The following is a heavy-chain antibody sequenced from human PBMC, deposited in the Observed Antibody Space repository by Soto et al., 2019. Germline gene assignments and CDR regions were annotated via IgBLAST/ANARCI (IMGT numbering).Heavy chain of an antibody. CDR1: GGSISSGGYY. V-gene: IGHV4-31*03. J-gene: IGHJ5*02. CDR2: IYYSGST. D-gene: IGHD5-12*01. Sequence: QVQLQESGPGLVKPSQTLSLTCTVSGGSISSGGYYWSWIRQHPGKGLEWIGYIYYSGSTYYNPSLKSRVTISVDTSKNQFSLKLSSVTAADTAVYYCSRGVATIWFSWFDPWGQGTLVTVSS. CDR3: SRGVATIWFSWFDP.